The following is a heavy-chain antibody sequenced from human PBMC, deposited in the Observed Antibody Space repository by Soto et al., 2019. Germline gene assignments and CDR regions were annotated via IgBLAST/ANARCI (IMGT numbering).Heavy chain of an antibody. D-gene: IGHD3-10*01. V-gene: IGHV4-59*01. Sequence: SETLSLTCTVSGGSISIYYWSWIRQPPGKGLEWIGYIYYSGSTNYNPSLKSRVTISVDTSKNQFSLKLSSVTAADTAVYYCARSGGWGSHHNWFDPWGQGTLVTVSS. CDR1: GGSISIYY. J-gene: IGHJ5*02. CDR3: ARSGGWGSHHNWFDP. CDR2: IYYSGST.